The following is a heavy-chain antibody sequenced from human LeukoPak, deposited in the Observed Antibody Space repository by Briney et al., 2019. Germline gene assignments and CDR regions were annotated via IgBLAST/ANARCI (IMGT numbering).Heavy chain of an antibody. J-gene: IGHJ4*02. Sequence: SETLSLTCTVSSGSISSSTYYWGWIRQPPEKGLEWIGSIYYTGRTYYNPSLESRVTISVDTSKNQFSLKLTSVTAADTAVYYCARESRDVETEGFDYWGQGTLVTVSS. CDR2: IYYTGRT. V-gene: IGHV4-39*02. D-gene: IGHD5-24*01. CDR3: ARESRDVETEGFDY. CDR1: SGSISSSTYY.